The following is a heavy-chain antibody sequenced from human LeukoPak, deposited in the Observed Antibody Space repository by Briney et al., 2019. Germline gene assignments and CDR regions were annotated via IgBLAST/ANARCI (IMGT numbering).Heavy chain of an antibody. D-gene: IGHD2-2*01. CDR1: GGTFSSYT. V-gene: IGHV1-69*04. J-gene: IGHJ4*02. CDR3: AREGPDCSSTSCVDY. CDR2: IIPILGIA. Sequence: ASVKVSCKASGGTFSSYTISWVRQAPGQGLEWMGRIIPILGIANYAQKFQGRVTITADKSTSTAYMELGSLRSEDTAVYYCAREGPDCSSTSCVDYWGQGTLVTVSS.